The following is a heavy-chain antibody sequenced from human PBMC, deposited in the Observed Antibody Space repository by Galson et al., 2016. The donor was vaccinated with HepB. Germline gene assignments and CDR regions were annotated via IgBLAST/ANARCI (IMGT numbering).Heavy chain of an antibody. V-gene: IGHV1-3*01. CDR2: INGGNGNK. J-gene: IGHJ4*02. CDR1: GYTFISYA. D-gene: IGHD5/OR15-5a*01. CDR3: ARESEPGLHFFDY. Sequence: SVKVSCKASGYTFISYAMHWVRQAPGQRLEWMGWINGGNGNKRYSQKFQGRVTITRDTSASTAYMELRSLRSEDTAVYYCARESEPGLHFFDYWGQGTLVTVSA.